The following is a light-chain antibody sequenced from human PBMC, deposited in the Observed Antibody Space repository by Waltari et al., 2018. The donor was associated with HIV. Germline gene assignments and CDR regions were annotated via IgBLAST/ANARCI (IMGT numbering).Light chain of an antibody. J-gene: IGKJ1*01. Sequence: AIRMTQSPSSFSASTGDRVTISCRASQGVSSYLAWYQQKPGKAPKLLIYGASTQQSGVPSRFSGSGSGTNFTLTISCLQSEDFATYFCQQYYTYPWTFGQGTKVEIK. CDR1: QGVSSY. CDR2: GAS. CDR3: QQYYTYPWT. V-gene: IGKV1-8*01.